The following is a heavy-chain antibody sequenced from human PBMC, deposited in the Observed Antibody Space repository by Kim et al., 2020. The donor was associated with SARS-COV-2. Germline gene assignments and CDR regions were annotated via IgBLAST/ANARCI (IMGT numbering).Heavy chain of an antibody. CDR3: AGDVGRSDIVVVPASYYYYGMDV. Sequence: ASVKVSCKASGYTFTSYGISWVRQAPGQGLEWMGWISAYNGNTNYAQKLQGRVTMTTDTSTSTAYMELRSLRSDDTAVYYCAGDVGRSDIVVVPASYYYYGMDVWGQGTTVTVSS. CDR1: GYTFTSYG. CDR2: ISAYNGNT. J-gene: IGHJ6*02. V-gene: IGHV1-18*01. D-gene: IGHD2-2*01.